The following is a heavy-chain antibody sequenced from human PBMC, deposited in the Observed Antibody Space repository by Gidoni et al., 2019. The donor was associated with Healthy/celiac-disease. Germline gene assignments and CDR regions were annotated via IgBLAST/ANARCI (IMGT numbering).Heavy chain of an antibody. CDR3: AREGGTTGTTGSYWFDP. Sequence: MGWINPNSGGTNYAQKFQGRVTMTRDTSISTAYMELSRLRSDDTAVYYCAREGGTTGTTGSYWFDPWGQGTLVTVSS. V-gene: IGHV1-2*02. D-gene: IGHD1-1*01. J-gene: IGHJ5*02. CDR2: INPNSGGT.